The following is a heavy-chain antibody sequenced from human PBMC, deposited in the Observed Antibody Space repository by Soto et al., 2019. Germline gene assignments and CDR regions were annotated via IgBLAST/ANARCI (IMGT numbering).Heavy chain of an antibody. CDR1: GGTFSSYA. J-gene: IGHJ4*02. D-gene: IGHD3-22*01. V-gene: IGHV1-69*13. CDR3: ARDVNYYDSSGYPRPFDY. Sequence: SVKVSCKASGGTFSSYAISWVRQAPGHGLEWMGGIIPIFGTANYAQKFQGRVTITADESTSTAYMELSSLRSEDTAVYYCARDVNYYDSSGYPRPFDYWGQGTLVTVSS. CDR2: IIPIFGTA.